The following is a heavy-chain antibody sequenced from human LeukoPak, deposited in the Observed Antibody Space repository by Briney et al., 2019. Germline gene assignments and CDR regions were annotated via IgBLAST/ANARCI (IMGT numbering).Heavy chain of an antibody. Sequence: PSETLSLTCTVSGGSISSSSYYWGWTRQPPGKGLEWIGSIYYSGSTYYNPSLKSRVTISVDTSKNQFSLKLSSVTAVDTAVYYCARRDGYKIPYIDYWGQGTLVTVSS. D-gene: IGHD5-24*01. CDR1: GGSISSSSYY. CDR3: ARRDGYKIPYIDY. V-gene: IGHV4-39*01. CDR2: IYYSGST. J-gene: IGHJ4*02.